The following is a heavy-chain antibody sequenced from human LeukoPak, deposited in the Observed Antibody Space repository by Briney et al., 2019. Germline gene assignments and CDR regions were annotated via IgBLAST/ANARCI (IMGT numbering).Heavy chain of an antibody. D-gene: IGHD5-18*01. J-gene: IGHJ4*02. CDR1: GYTFTGYY. CDR3: ARDQAMVTESYFDY. CDR2: INPNSGGT. V-gene: IGHV1-2*02. Sequence: ASVKVSCKASGYTFTGYYMHWVRQAPGRGLEWMGWINPNSGGTNYAQKFQGRVTMTRDTSISTAYMELSRLRSDDTAVYYCARDQAMVTESYFDYWGQGTLVTVSS.